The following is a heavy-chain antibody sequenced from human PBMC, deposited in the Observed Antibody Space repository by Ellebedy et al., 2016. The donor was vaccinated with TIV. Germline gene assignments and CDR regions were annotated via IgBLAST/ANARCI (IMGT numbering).Heavy chain of an antibody. Sequence: SETLSLXXAISGDSVSGNSVAWSWIRQSPSRGLEWLGRTYYRSKWYTYYAESVQSRLTINPDTSKNQFSLKLTSVTAADTAVYYCARDRLHSGNYFDFWGQGTLVTVSS. CDR3: ARDRLHSGNYFDF. J-gene: IGHJ4*02. V-gene: IGHV6-1*01. CDR2: TYYRSKWYT. CDR1: GDSVSGNSVA. D-gene: IGHD3-10*01.